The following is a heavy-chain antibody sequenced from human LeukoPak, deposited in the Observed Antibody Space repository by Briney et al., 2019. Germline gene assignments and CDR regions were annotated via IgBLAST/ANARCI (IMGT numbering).Heavy chain of an antibody. V-gene: IGHV3-23*01. Sequence: PGRSLRLSCAASGFAFSNYAMSWVRQAPGKGLEWVSTISGSGGSTYYADSVEGRFTISRDNSKSMLYLQMNSLRAEDTAVYYCTKRDYSNYALDYWGQGTLVTVSS. J-gene: IGHJ4*02. CDR1: GFAFSNYA. CDR2: ISGSGGST. CDR3: TKRDYSNYALDY. D-gene: IGHD4-11*01.